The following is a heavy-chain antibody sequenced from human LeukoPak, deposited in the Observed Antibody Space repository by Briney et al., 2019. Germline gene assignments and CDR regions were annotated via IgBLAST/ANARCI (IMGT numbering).Heavy chain of an antibody. D-gene: IGHD2-2*01. CDR3: ASRATIVVVPADKSYYYYGMDV. CDR1: GYSFTSYW. Sequence: GESPKISCKGSGYSFTSYWISWVRQMPGQGLEWMGRIDPSDSYTNYSPSFQGHVTISADKSISTAYLQWSSLKASDTATYYCASRATIVVVPADKSYYYYGMDVWGQGTTVTVSS. CDR2: IDPSDSYT. J-gene: IGHJ6*02. V-gene: IGHV5-10-1*01.